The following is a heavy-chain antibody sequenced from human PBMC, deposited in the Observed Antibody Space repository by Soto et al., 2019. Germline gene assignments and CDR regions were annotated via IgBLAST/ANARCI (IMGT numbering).Heavy chain of an antibody. J-gene: IGHJ6*02. Sequence: PGGSLRLSCAASGFTFSSYWMSLVLQAPGTGLEWVANIKQDGSEKYYVDSVKGRFTISRDNAKNSLYLQMNSLRAEDTAVYYCARDEGSDYDFWSGYYNYYYGMDVWGQGTTVTVSS. V-gene: IGHV3-7*03. CDR3: ARDEGSDYDFWSGYYNYYYGMDV. D-gene: IGHD3-3*01. CDR2: IKQDGSEK. CDR1: GFTFSSYW.